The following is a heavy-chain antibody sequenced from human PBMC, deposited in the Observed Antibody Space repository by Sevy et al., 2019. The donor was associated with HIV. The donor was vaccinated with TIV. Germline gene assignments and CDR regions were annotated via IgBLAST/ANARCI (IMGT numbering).Heavy chain of an antibody. J-gene: IGHJ5*02. CDR3: ARDTLGYGGNPNLDLDL. Sequence: GGSLRLSCAASGFSFSRYFMHWVRQAPGEGLVWVSRINSDGSTTNYADSVEGRFSVSRDNAKKTLYLELHSLRVEDTATYYWARDTLGYGGNPNLDLDLWGQGTLVTVSS. V-gene: IGHV3-74*01. D-gene: IGHD4-17*01. CDR2: INSDGSTT. CDR1: GFSFSRYF.